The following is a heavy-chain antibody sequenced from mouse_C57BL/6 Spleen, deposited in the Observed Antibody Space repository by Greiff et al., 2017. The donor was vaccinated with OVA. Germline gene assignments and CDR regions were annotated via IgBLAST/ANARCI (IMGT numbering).Heavy chain of an antibody. V-gene: IGHV7-3*01. D-gene: IGHD1-1*01. CDR3: ARSTVVANWYFDV. Sequence: EVKVVESGGGLVQPGGSLSLSCAASGFTFTDYYMSWVRQPPGKALEWLGFIRNKANGYTTEYSATVKGRFTISRDNSQSILYLQMNALRADDSATYYCARSTVVANWYFDVWGTGTTVTVSS. CDR2: IRNKANGYTT. J-gene: IGHJ1*03. CDR1: GFTFTDYY.